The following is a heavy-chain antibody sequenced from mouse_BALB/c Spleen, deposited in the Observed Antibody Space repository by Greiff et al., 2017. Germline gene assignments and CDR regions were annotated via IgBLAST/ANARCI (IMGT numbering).Heavy chain of an antibody. J-gene: IGHJ2*01. CDR3: ARSDYGRYYFDY. V-gene: IGHV5-17*02. Sequence: EVKVVESGGGLVQPGGSRKLSCAASGFTFGSFGMHWVRQAPEKGLEWVAYISSGSSTIYYADTVKGRFTISRDNPKNTLFLQMTSLRSEDTAMYYCARSDYGRYYFDYWGQGTTLTVSS. CDR2: ISSGSSTI. CDR1: GFTFGSFG. D-gene: IGHD1-2*01.